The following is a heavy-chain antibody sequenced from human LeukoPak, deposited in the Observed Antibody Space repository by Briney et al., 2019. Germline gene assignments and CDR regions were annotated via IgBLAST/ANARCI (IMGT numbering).Heavy chain of an antibody. CDR3: AREDVPGYSSSWLGGFDY. V-gene: IGHV4-31*03. J-gene: IGHJ4*02. CDR1: GGSISSGGYY. Sequence: PSETLSLTCTVSGGSISSGGYYWSWIRQHPGKGLEWIGYTYYSGSTYYNPSLKSRVTISVDTSKNQFSLKLSSVTAADTAVYYCAREDVPGYSSSWLGGFDYWGQGTLVTVSS. D-gene: IGHD6-13*01. CDR2: TYYSGST.